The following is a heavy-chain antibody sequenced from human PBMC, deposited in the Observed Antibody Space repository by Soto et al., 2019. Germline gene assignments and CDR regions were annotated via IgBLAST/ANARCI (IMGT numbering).Heavy chain of an antibody. CDR3: ARDSRNYYYYMDV. Sequence: EVQLVESGGGLVQPGGSLRLSCAASGFTFSSYNMNWVRQAPGKGLEWISDISLSSSTIFYADSVKGRFTISRDNAKNSLYLQMNSLRAEDTAVYYCARDSRNYYYYMDVWGKGTKVTVSS. CDR1: GFTFSSYN. J-gene: IGHJ6*03. V-gene: IGHV3-48*01. CDR2: ISLSSSTI.